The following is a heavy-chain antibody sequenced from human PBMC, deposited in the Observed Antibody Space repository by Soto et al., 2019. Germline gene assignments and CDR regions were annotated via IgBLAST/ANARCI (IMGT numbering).Heavy chain of an antibody. J-gene: IGHJ6*02. CDR1: GGSISSGAFS. V-gene: IGHV4-30-2*01. CDR3: ARGSSSGVYYYGMDV. Sequence: SETLSLTYAVSGGSISSGAFSWTWIRQPPGKGPEWIGYIYHSGSTDYNPSLKSRVTISVVSSKNQFSLELSSVTAADTAIYYCARGSSSGVYYYGMDVWGQGTTVTVSS. CDR2: IYHSGST. D-gene: IGHD1-26*01.